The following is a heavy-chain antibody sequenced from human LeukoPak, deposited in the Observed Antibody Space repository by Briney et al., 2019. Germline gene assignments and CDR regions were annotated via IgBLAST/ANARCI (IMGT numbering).Heavy chain of an antibody. CDR1: GFTFSSYG. CDR2: IRYDGSNE. J-gene: IGHJ6*03. V-gene: IGHV3-30*02. Sequence: GGSLRLSCAASGFTFSSYGMHWVRQAPGKGLEWVAFIRYDGSNEYYADSVKGRFTISRDNSKNTLYLQMNSLRAEDTAVYYCARTATTVTTYFYYYYYMDVWGKGTTVTVSS. D-gene: IGHD4-11*01. CDR3: ARTATTVTTYFYYYYYMDV.